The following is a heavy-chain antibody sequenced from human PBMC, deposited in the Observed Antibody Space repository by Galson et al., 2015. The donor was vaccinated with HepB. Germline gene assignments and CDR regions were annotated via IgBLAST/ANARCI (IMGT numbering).Heavy chain of an antibody. V-gene: IGHV6-1*01. CDR3: TRVAHLGRGMNV. J-gene: IGHJ6*02. D-gene: IGHD3-10*01. Sequence: CAISGDSVSRDTVGWNWIRQSPSRGLEWLGRTYYRSKWYSDYAISVKSRIIINAGSSTNQFFLQLNSVIPEDTAVYYCTRVAHLGRGMNVWGQGTTVTVSS. CDR1: GDSVSRDTVG. CDR2: TYYRSKWYS.